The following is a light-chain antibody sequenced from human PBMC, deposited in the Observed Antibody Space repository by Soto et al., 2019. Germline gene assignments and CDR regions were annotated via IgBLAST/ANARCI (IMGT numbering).Light chain of an antibody. J-gene: IGKJ4*01. CDR1: LGISDY. CDR2: AAS. V-gene: IGKV1-27*01. CDR3: QKYNSAPLT. Sequence: DNQITQSPSSLSASVGDRVTISCRASLGISDYLAWYQQKPGKVPKLLIYAASTLQSGVPSRFSGSGSGTEFTLTIRSMPTEDVATYSCQKYNSAPLTFGGGTKVDIK.